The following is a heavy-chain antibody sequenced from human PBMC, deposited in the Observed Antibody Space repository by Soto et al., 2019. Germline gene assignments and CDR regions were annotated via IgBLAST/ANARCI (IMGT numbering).Heavy chain of an antibody. D-gene: IGHD6-13*01. Sequence: SETLSLTCTVSGGSISSSSYSWGWIRQPPRKGLEWIGSIYYSGSTYYNPSLKSRVTVSVDTSKNQCSLKLSSVSAADTAVYYCASQDSSNWYDWFDPWCQGTLVTVSS. CDR3: ASQDSSNWYDWFDP. V-gene: IGHV4-39*01. J-gene: IGHJ5*02. CDR2: IYYSGST. CDR1: GGSISSSSYS.